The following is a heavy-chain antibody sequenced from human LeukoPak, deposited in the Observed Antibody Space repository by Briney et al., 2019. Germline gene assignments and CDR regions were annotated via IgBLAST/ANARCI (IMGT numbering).Heavy chain of an antibody. J-gene: IGHJ4*02. D-gene: IGHD4-23*01. CDR1: GFTFSDYY. CDR2: ISSSSSYT. V-gene: IGHV3-11*06. CDR3: ARARYGGDY. Sequence: PGGSLRLSCAAPGFTFSDYYMSWIRQAPGKGLEWVSYISSSSSYTNYAASVKGRFTISRDNAKNPLYLQMNSLIAEDTAVYYCARARYGGDYWGQGTLVTVSS.